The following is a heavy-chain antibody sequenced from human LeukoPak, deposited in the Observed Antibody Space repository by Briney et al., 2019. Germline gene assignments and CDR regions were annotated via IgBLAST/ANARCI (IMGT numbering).Heavy chain of an antibody. Sequence: PGGSLRLSCAASGFTFSSYSMIWLRQAPGKGLEGVSYISSSSSTIYYADSVKGRFTISRDNAKNSLYLQMNSLRDEDTAVYYCARGSSSWYRVPNFDYWGQGTLVTVSS. J-gene: IGHJ4*02. D-gene: IGHD6-13*01. CDR1: GFTFSSYS. CDR3: ARGSSSWYRVPNFDY. CDR2: ISSSSSTI. V-gene: IGHV3-48*02.